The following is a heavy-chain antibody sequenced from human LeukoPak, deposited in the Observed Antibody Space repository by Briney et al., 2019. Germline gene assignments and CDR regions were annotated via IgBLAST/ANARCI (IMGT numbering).Heavy chain of an antibody. CDR2: IYPGDSDT. Sequence: GESLNFSCKGSGYSFTSYWIGWVRQMPVKGLEWMGIIYPGDSDTRYSPSFQGQVTISADKSISTAYLQWSSLKASDTAMYYCARTLDFTRAEYFQHWGQGTLVTVSS. CDR3: ARTLDFTRAEYFQH. CDR1: GYSFTSYW. D-gene: IGHD3/OR15-3a*01. J-gene: IGHJ1*01. V-gene: IGHV5-51*01.